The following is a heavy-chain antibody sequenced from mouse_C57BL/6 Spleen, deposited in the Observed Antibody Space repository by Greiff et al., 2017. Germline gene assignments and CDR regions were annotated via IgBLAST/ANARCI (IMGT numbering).Heavy chain of an antibody. CDR3: AREDGSYGPYFDY. CDR1: GYAFTNYL. Sequence: VQLQQSGAELVRPGTSVKVSCKASGYAFTNYLIEWVKQRPGQGLEWIGVINPGSGGTNYNKKFKGKATLTADKSSSTAYMQLSSLTSEDTAAYCGAREDGSYGPYFDYWGQGTTLTVSA. D-gene: IGHD1-1*02. CDR2: INPGSGGT. J-gene: IGHJ2*01. V-gene: IGHV1-54*01.